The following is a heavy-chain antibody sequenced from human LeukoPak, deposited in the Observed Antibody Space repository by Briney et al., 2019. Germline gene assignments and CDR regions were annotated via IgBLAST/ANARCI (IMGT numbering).Heavy chain of an antibody. J-gene: IGHJ5*02. Sequence: GASVKVSCKASGYTFTGYYMHWVRQAPGQGLEWMGWINPNSGGTNYAQKFQGRVTMTRDTSISTAYMELSRLRSDDTAVYYCARGQIMITFGGVIVTVWFDPWGQGTLVTVSS. CDR2: INPNSGGT. V-gene: IGHV1-2*02. D-gene: IGHD3-16*02. CDR3: ARGQIMITFGGVIVTVWFDP. CDR1: GYTFTGYY.